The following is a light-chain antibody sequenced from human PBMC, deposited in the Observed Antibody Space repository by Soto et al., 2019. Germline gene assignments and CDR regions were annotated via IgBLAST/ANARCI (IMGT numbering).Light chain of an antibody. CDR3: QKSDSAPRM. Sequence: DIQMTQSPSSLSASVGDRVSVTCRASQGITNSLAWYQQKPGKAPKLLIYAASTLQSGVPSRFTGSGSGTDFTLTISRPQPADVATNYCQKSDSAPRMFCQGNQVEI. CDR2: AAS. J-gene: IGKJ1*01. CDR1: QGITNS. V-gene: IGKV1-27*01.